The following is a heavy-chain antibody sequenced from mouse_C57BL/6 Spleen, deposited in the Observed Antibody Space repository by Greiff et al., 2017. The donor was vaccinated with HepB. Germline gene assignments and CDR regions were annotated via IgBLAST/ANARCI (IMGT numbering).Heavy chain of an antibody. CDR1: GYTFTDYY. V-gene: IGHV1-76*01. D-gene: IGHD4-1*01. Sequence: QVQLKESGAELVRPGASVKLSCKASGYTFTDYYINWVKQRPGQGLEWIARIYPGSGNTYYNEKFKGKATLTAEKSSSTAYMHLSSLTSEDSAVYFCARNGLTVYFDYWGQGTTLTVSS. J-gene: IGHJ2*01. CDR3: ARNGLTVYFDY. CDR2: IYPGSGNT.